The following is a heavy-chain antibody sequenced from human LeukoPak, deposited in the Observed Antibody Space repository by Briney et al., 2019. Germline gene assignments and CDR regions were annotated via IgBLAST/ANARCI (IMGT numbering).Heavy chain of an antibody. CDR3: ARGPKTYFFYSGSYYY. V-gene: IGHV4-59*01. CDR2: IYYSGST. Sequence: SETLSLTCTVSGGSISSYYWSWIRQPPGKGLEWIGYIYYSGSTNYNPSLKSRVTISVDTSKNQFSLKLSSVTAADTAVYYCARGPKTYFFYSGSYYYWGQGTLVTVSS. J-gene: IGHJ4*02. CDR1: GGSISSYY. D-gene: IGHD1-26*01.